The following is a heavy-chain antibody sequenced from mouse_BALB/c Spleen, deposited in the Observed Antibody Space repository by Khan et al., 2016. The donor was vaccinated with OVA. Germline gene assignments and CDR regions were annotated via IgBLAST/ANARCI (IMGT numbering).Heavy chain of an antibody. CDR3: AISTYRDAFAY. D-gene: IGHD2-14*01. CDR2: MIYTGYT. J-gene: IGHJ3*01. CDR1: GDSITSGY. Sequence: EVQLQESGPSLVKPSQTLSLTCSVTGDSITSGYWSWIRKFPGNKLEYMGYMIYTGYTTYNHSLKSRIAITRHTSKNQYYLQLHSVTAEDTASDYCAISTYRDAFAYWGQGTLGTVSA. V-gene: IGHV3-8*02.